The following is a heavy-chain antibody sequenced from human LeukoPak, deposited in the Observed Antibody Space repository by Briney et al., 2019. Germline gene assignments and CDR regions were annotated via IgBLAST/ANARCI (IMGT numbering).Heavy chain of an antibody. V-gene: IGHV3-48*01. D-gene: IGHD6-6*01. Sequence: GGSLRLSCAASGFTFSRYSMNWVRQAPGKGLEWVSYISSSSSTIYYADSVKGRFTISRDNAKNSLYLQMNSLRAEDTAVYYCARDMAARWGDYFDYWGQGTLVTVSS. CDR2: ISSSSSTI. CDR1: GFTFSRYS. CDR3: ARDMAARWGDYFDY. J-gene: IGHJ4*02.